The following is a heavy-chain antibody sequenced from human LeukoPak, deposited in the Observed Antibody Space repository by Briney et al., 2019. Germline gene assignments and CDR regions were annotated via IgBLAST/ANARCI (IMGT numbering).Heavy chain of an antibody. CDR1: GFTVSSNY. D-gene: IGHD3-22*01. J-gene: IGHJ4*02. CDR2: IYSGGST. V-gene: IGHV3-53*05. Sequence: GGSLRLSCAASGFTVSSNYMSWVRQAPGKGLEWVSVIYSGGSTYYADSVKGRFTISRDNAKNSLYLQMNSLRAEDTALYYCAKGPTYYYDSSGYWAFDYWGQGTLVTVSS. CDR3: AKGPTYYYDSSGYWAFDY.